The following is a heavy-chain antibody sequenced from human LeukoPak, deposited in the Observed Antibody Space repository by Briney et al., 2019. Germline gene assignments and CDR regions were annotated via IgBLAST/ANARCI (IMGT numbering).Heavy chain of an antibody. CDR2: ISSRGSTI. CDR1: GFTFSSHW. J-gene: IGHJ4*02. D-gene: IGHD3-22*01. V-gene: IGHV3-48*04. Sequence: GGSLRLSCAASGFTFSSHWMNWVRQAPGKGLEWVSYISSRGSTIYYADSVKGRFTISRDNAKNSLYLQMNSLRAEDTAVYYCASSAFHHYYDSSSPLGYWGQGTLVTVSS. CDR3: ASSAFHHYYDSSSPLGY.